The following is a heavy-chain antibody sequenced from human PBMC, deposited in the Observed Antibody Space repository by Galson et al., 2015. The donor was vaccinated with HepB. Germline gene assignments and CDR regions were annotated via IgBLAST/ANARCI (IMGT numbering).Heavy chain of an antibody. Sequence: SLRLSCAASGFTFSSYGMHWVRQAPGKGLEWVAVISYDGSNKYYADSVKGRFTISRDNSKNTLYLQMNSLRAEDTAVYYCAKDGGYRSSWYYMDVWGTGTTVTVSS. J-gene: IGHJ6*03. CDR3: AKDGGYRSSWYYMDV. CDR1: GFTFSSYG. CDR2: ISYDGSNK. D-gene: IGHD6-13*01. V-gene: IGHV3-30*18.